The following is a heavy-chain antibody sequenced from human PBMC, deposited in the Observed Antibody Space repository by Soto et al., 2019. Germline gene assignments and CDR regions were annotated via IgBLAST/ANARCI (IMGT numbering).Heavy chain of an antibody. V-gene: IGHV4-39*01. Sequence: SETLSLTCTVSGGSISSSSYYWGWIRQPPGKGLEWIGSIYYSGSTYYNPSLKSRVTISVDTSKNQFSLKLSSVTAADTAVYYCARRVTMIVVVATRNWFDPWGQGTLVTVSS. CDR2: IYYSGST. CDR3: ARRVTMIVVVATRNWFDP. CDR1: GGSISSSSYY. D-gene: IGHD3-22*01. J-gene: IGHJ5*02.